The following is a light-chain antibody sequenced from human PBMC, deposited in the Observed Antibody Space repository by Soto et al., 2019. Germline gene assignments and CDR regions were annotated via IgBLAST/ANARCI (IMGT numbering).Light chain of an antibody. Sequence: QSVLTQPASVSGSPGQSITISCTGTSSDVGGYNYVSWYQQHPGKPPKLMIYEVSNRPSGVSNRFSGSRSGNTASLTIPGLQADDEADYYCSSYTSRSTLVFGGGTKLTVL. CDR2: EVS. V-gene: IGLV2-14*01. CDR3: SSYTSRSTLV. J-gene: IGLJ3*02. CDR1: SSDVGGYNY.